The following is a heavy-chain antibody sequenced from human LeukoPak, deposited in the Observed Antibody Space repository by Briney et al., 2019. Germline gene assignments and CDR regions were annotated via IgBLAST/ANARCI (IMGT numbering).Heavy chain of an antibody. D-gene: IGHD2-2*01. CDR3: ARGRNRKVVVVPAAYGMDV. Sequence: SETLSLTCAVYGGSFSVYYWSWIRHPPGRGLEWVGEINYSGSTNYHPSLKRRVTISVDTSKNQFSLKLSSVTAADTAVYYCARGRNRKVVVVPAAYGMDVWGKGTTVTVSS. V-gene: IGHV4-34*01. CDR2: INYSGST. CDR1: GGSFSVYY. J-gene: IGHJ6*04.